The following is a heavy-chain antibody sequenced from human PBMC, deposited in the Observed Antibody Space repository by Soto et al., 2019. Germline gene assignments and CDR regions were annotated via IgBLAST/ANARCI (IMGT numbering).Heavy chain of an antibody. Sequence: QITLKESGPPLVKPTQTLTLTCTFSGFSLSTRGVGVGWIRQPPGKALEWLALIYWDNDKRYSPSLKSRLTIEDTSKNHVVLTMTNMDPVDTATYYCTHITWPYGAWTYGGIDYWGQGTLVTVSS. J-gene: IGHJ4*02. D-gene: IGHD3-10*01. CDR1: GFSLSTRGVG. CDR3: THITWPYGAWTYGGIDY. V-gene: IGHV2-5*02. CDR2: IYWDNDK.